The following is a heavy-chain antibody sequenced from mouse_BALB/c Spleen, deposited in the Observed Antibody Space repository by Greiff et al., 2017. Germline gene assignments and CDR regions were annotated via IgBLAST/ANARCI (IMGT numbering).Heavy chain of an antibody. V-gene: IGHV5-6-5*01. D-gene: IGHD1-1*01. CDR2: ISSGGST. CDR3: ARDGSSWGGYYFDY. J-gene: IGHJ2*01. Sequence: DVHLVESGGGLVKPGGSLKLSCAASGFTFSSYAMSWVRQTPEKRLEWVASISSGGSTYYPDSVKGRFTISRDNARNILYLQMSSLRSEDTAMYYCARDGSSWGGYYFDYWGQGTTLTVSS. CDR1: GFTFSSYA.